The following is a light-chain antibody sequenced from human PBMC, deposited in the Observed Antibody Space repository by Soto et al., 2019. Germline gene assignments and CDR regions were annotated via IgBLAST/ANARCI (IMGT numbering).Light chain of an antibody. CDR1: NIGSKN. V-gene: IGLV3-9*01. Sequence: SYELTQPLSVSVALGQTAKITCGGNNIGSKNVHWYQQRPGQAPVLVIYRDTNRPSGIPERFSGSNSRNTATLTISRAQAGDEADYYCQVWDSSTAVFGSGTKLTVL. CDR2: RDT. J-gene: IGLJ1*01. CDR3: QVWDSSTAV.